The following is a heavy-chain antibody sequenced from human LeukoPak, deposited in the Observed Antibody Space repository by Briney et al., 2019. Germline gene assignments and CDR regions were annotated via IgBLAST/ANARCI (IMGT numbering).Heavy chain of an antibody. CDR1: GGSVGSNY. J-gene: IGHJ3*02. CDR2: IDNSGST. CDR3: ARGRTYNPI. V-gene: IGHV4-4*08. D-gene: IGHD5-24*01. Sequence: SETLSLTCSVSGGSVGSNYWSWIRQPPGKGLEWVGYIDNSGSTNYNPSLKSQVTISIDPSKNHFSLKLRSVTAADTAVYYCARGRTYNPIWGRGTMVTVSS.